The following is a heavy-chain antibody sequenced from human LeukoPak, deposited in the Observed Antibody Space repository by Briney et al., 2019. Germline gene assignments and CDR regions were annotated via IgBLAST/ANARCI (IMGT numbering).Heavy chain of an antibody. Sequence: GGSLRLSCVASGFTFSGYSMNWARQAPGRGLEWVSYISTSSSSIYYADSVKGRFTISRDNAKNSLYLQMNSLRAEDTAVYYCTRGGQQWLVLGYWGQGTLVTVSS. CDR1: GFTFSGYS. CDR3: TRGGQQWLVLGY. V-gene: IGHV3-48*04. J-gene: IGHJ4*02. D-gene: IGHD6-19*01. CDR2: ISTSSSSI.